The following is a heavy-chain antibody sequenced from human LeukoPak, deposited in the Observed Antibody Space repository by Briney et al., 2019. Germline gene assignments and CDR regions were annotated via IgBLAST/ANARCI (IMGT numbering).Heavy chain of an antibody. J-gene: IGHJ4*02. CDR2: ISGSGGST. D-gene: IGHD1-26*01. CDR1: GFTFSSYA. Sequence: GGSLRLSCAASGFTFSSYAMSWVRQAPGKGLEWVSAISGSGGSTYYADSVKGRFTISRDNSKNTLYLQMNSLRAEDTAVYYCAKTRNRIVGATTLDYWGQGTLVTVSS. V-gene: IGHV3-23*01. CDR3: AKTRNRIVGATTLDY.